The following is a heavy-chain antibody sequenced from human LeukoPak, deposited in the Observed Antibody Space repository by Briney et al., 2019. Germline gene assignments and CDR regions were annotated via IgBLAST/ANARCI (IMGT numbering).Heavy chain of an antibody. CDR3: TTLGYHLDP. V-gene: IGHV3-48*03. D-gene: IGHD3-22*01. CDR2: FAGSDTTT. Sequence: GESLKISCAASGFDFGAYEMNWVRQAPGKGLEWVAYFAGSDTTTYYADSVKGRFTISRDNARNSLYLQMNSLRAEDTALYYCTTLGYHLDPWGQGTLVTVSS. J-gene: IGHJ5*02. CDR1: GFDFGAYE.